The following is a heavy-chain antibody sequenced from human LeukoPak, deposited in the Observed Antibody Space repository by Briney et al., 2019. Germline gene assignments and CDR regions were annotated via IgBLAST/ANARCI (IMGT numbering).Heavy chain of an antibody. CDR1: GYTFTSYG. J-gene: IGHJ5*02. V-gene: IGHV1-3*01. D-gene: IGHD1-14*01. CDR3: ARDIDREFNWFDP. Sequence: GASVKVSCKASGYTFTSYGISWVRQAPGQRLEWMGWINAANGNTKYSQKFQGRVTITTDTSESTAYMELSSLRSEDTALYYCARDIDREFNWFDPWGQGTLVTVSS. CDR2: INAANGNT.